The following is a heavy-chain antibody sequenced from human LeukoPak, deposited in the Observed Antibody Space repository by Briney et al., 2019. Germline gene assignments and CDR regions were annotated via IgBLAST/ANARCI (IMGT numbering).Heavy chain of an antibody. J-gene: IGHJ4*02. V-gene: IGHV4-31*03. CDR1: GGSISSGGYY. D-gene: IGHD3-10*01. Sequence: SETLSLTCTVSGGSISSGGYYWSWIRQHPGKGLEWIGYIYHSGGTYYNPSLKSRVTMSVDTSKNQFSLKLSSVAAADTAVYYCARALETYYYGSGSYYRAFDYWGQGTLVTVSS. CDR3: ARALETYYYGSGSYYRAFDY. CDR2: IYHSGGT.